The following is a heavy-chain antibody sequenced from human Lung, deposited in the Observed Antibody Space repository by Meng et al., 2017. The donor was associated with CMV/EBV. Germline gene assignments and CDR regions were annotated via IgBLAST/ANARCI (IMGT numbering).Heavy chain of an antibody. J-gene: IGHJ3*02. D-gene: IGHD2-21*01. CDR2: INPNPNFDDT. CDR1: GYTFIGYH. Sequence: ASXXVSXKASGYTFIGYHIHWVRQAPGQGLEWMGWINPNPNFDDTAYAQKFQGRVTITRDMSISTAYMELTRLRPDDTAVYYCARVQFLEKPNDAFNIWGQGPMVTVSS. CDR3: ARVQFLEKPNDAFNI. V-gene: IGHV1-2*02.